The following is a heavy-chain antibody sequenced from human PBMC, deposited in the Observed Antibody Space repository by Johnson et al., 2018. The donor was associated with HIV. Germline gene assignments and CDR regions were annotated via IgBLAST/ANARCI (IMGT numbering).Heavy chain of an antibody. CDR3: ARGAITVGGVIWGDDAFDI. CDR2: ISYDGSNK. J-gene: IGHJ3*02. CDR1: GFTFSSYA. D-gene: IGHD3-16*02. V-gene: IGHV3-30-3*01. Sequence: QVLLVESGGGVVQPGRSLRLSCAASGFTFSSYAMHWVRQAPGKGLEWVAVISYDGSNKYYADSVKGRFTISRDTSKNTLYLQMNSLRGEDTAGYYCARGAITVGGVIWGDDAFDIWGQGTMVTVSS.